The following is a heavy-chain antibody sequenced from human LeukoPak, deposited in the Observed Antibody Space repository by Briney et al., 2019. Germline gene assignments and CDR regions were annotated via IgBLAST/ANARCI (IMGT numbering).Heavy chain of an antibody. CDR2: IRYDGSNK. Sequence: GGXXRXXCAASGFTFSSYGMHWVRQAPGKGLEWVAFIRYDGSNKYYADSVKGRFTISRDNSKNTLYLQMNSLRAEDTAVYYCARDGTRLFTVTTPYFDYWGQGTLVTVSS. D-gene: IGHD4-11*01. CDR1: GFTFSSYG. V-gene: IGHV3-30*02. CDR3: ARDGTRLFTVTTPYFDY. J-gene: IGHJ4*02.